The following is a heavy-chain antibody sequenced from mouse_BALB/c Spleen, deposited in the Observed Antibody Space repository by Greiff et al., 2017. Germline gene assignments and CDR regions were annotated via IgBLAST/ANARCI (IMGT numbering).Heavy chain of an antibody. Sequence: QVQLQQPGAELVKPGASVKLSCKASGYTFTSYWMHWVKQRPGQGLEWIGEINPSNGRTNYNEKFKSKATLTVDKSSSTAYMQLSSLTSEDSAVYYCARNYESAWFAYWGQGTLVTVSA. CDR2: INPSNGRT. CDR3: ARNYESAWFAY. V-gene: IGHV1S81*02. D-gene: IGHD2-4*01. CDR1: GYTFTSYW. J-gene: IGHJ3*01.